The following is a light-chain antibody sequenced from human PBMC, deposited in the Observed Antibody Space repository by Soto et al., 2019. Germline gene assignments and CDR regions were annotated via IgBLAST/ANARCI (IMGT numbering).Light chain of an antibody. CDR1: SSNIGAGFD. CDR2: GNN. CDR3: QSYDSSLSGSVV. Sequence: QSVLTQPPSVSGAPGQWVTISCTGSSSNIGAGFDVHWYQQLPGTAPKLLIQGNNNRPSGVPDRFSGSKSGTSASLAITGLQAEDEADYYCQSYDSSLSGSVVFGGGTKLTVL. J-gene: IGLJ2*01. V-gene: IGLV1-40*01.